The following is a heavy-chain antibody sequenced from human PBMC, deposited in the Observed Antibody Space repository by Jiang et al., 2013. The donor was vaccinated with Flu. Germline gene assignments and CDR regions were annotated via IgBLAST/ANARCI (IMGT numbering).Heavy chain of an antibody. CDR2: TYYRSKWYN. CDR1: AA. D-gene: IGHD1-20*01. Sequence: AAWNWIRQSPSRGLEWLGRTYYRSKWYNDYAVSVKTRITVDPDTSKNQFSLQLNSVTPEDTAVYYCARGYTWSFDYWGQGTLVTVSS. V-gene: IGHV6-1*01. J-gene: IGHJ4*02. CDR3: ARGYTWSFDY.